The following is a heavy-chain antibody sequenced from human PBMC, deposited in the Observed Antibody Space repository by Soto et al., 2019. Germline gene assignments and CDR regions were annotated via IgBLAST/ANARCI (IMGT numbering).Heavy chain of an antibody. CDR3: ARGGVDVVATSAFDY. CDR2: INPILGIP. V-gene: IGHV1-69*10. CDR1: GATYSNSA. Sequence: QVQLVQSGAEVKKPGSSVKVSCKASGATYSNSAISWVRQAPGQGLEWMGGINPILGIPDYAHKFQGRVTITADESTNTVYMDLGSLRSADADLYFCARGGVDVVATSAFDYWGQGTLVTVSS. D-gene: IGHD5-12*01. J-gene: IGHJ4*02.